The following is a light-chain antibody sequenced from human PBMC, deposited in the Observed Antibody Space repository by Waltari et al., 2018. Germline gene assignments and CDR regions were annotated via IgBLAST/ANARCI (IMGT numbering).Light chain of an antibody. V-gene: IGKV2-28*01. CDR3: MQSLLALWT. Sequence: DIVMTRSPFSLPVTPGEPASISCRSSQSLLHRNGNNYLDCYLQKPGKSPQLLFYLGSNLASGVPDRFSASGSGTHFTLKISRVEAEDVGVYYCMQSLLALWTFGQGTKVEIK. CDR1: QSLLHRNGNNY. CDR2: LGS. J-gene: IGKJ1*01.